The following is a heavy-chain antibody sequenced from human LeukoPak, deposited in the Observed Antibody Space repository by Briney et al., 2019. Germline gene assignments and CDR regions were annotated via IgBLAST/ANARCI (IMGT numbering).Heavy chain of an antibody. CDR1: GFTFSTNS. CDR3: AKTVAGYYFDY. J-gene: IGHJ4*02. D-gene: IGHD6-19*01. V-gene: IGHV3-48*04. CDR2: ISSTGGTI. Sequence: GGSLRLSCAASGFTFSTNSMNWVRQAPGKGLEWVSYISSTGGTIYYADSMKGRFAISRDNAKNSLYLQMNSLRVEDTAVYYCAKTVAGYYFDYWGQGTLVTVSS.